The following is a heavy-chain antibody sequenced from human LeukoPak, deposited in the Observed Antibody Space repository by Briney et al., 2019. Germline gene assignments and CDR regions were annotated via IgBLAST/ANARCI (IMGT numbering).Heavy chain of an antibody. V-gene: IGHV1-69*04. J-gene: IGHJ4*02. Sequence: ASVKVSCKASGGTFSSNVISWVRQAPGQGLEWMGRIIPIIGTPDYAQKFQGRVTITADKSTNTAYMELTSLKSDDTAVYYCATGVATAFTYWGQGTLVTVSS. CDR2: IIPIIGTP. D-gene: IGHD5-18*01. CDR1: GGTFSSNV. CDR3: ATGVATAFTY.